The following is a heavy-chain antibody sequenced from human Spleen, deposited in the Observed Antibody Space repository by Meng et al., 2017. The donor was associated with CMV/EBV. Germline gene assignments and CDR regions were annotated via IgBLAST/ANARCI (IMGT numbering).Heavy chain of an antibody. Sequence: SETLSLTCTVSGGSINSYYWSWIRQPPGKGLEWIGYIYYSGSTNYNPSLKSRVTISVDTSKNQFSLKQSSVTAADTAVYSCARMATTDYFDYWGQGTRVTVSS. CDR2: IYYSGST. J-gene: IGHJ4*02. V-gene: IGHV4-59*01. CDR3: ARMATTDYFDY. CDR1: GGSINSYY. D-gene: IGHD5-24*01.